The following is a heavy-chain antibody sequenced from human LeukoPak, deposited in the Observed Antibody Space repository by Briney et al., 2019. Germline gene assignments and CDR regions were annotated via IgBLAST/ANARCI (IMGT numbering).Heavy chain of an antibody. CDR3: ARESYCSSTSCPPDY. V-gene: IGHV1-2*02. CDR2: INPNSGGT. D-gene: IGHD2-2*01. J-gene: IGHJ4*02. CDR1: GYTFTGYY. Sequence: ASVKVSCKASGYTFTGYYMHWVRQAPGQGLEWMGWINPNSGGTNYAQRFQGRVTMTRDTSISTAYMELSRLRSADTAVYYCARESYCSSTSCPPDYWGQGTLVTVSS.